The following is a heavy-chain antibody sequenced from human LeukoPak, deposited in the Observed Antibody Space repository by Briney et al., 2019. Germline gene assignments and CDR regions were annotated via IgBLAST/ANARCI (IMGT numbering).Heavy chain of an antibody. CDR2: LNSDGWST. V-gene: IGHV3-74*01. CDR1: GFIFSRYW. J-gene: IGHJ4*02. Sequence: GVSLRLFCAASGFIFSRYWMHWVRQTPGKGLVWVSRLNSDGWSTRYADSVKGRFPISRDNAKNTLDLQMSSLRAEDTAVYYCARVDCSGGSCYFDYWGQGTLVTVSS. D-gene: IGHD2-15*01. CDR3: ARVDCSGGSCYFDY.